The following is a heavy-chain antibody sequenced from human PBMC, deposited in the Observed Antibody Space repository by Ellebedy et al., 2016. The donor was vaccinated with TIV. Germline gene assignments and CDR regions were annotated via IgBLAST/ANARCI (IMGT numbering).Heavy chain of an antibody. CDR1: GFTFSSYA. J-gene: IGHJ4*02. D-gene: IGHD1-1*01. CDR2: ISVSGGTT. V-gene: IGHV3-23*01. CDR3: AHDAQGYAFA. Sequence: GESLMISCAASGFTFSSYAMSWVRQAPGKGLEWVSAISVSGGTTYYADSVKGRFTISRDNSKNTLYLQMNSLRAEDTAVYYCAHDAQGYAFAWGQGTLVTVSS.